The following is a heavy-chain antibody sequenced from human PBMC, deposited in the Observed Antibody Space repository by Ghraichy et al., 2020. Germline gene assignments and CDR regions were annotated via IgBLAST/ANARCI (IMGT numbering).Heavy chain of an antibody. CDR1: GGSISSGGYS. D-gene: IGHD3-16*01. Sequence: TLSLTCAVSGGSISSGGYSWSWIRQPPGKGLEWIGYIYHSGSTYYNPSLKSRVTISVDRSKNQFSLKLSSVTAADTAVYYCARGSNGGWFDPWGQGTLVTVSS. CDR3: ARGSNGGWFDP. J-gene: IGHJ5*02. V-gene: IGHV4-30-2*01. CDR2: IYHSGST.